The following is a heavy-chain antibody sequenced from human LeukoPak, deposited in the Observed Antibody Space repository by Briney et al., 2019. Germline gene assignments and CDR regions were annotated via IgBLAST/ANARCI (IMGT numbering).Heavy chain of an antibody. D-gene: IGHD5-18*01. Sequence: PSETLSLTCTVSGRSINTYYWSWIRQPPGKGLEWIAYVRDNGESNYNPSLKSRVAISLDTANNQISLRLNFVTAADTAIYYDARQPANTAAFDIWGLGTMVTVSS. CDR1: GRSINTYY. CDR2: VRDNGES. V-gene: IGHV4-59*08. J-gene: IGHJ3*02. CDR3: ARQPANTAAFDI.